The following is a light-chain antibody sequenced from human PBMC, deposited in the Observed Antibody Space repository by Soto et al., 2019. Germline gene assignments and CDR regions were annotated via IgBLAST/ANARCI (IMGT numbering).Light chain of an antibody. Sequence: QSVLTQPPSLSRAPGQRVTISCTASSSNIGAGYDVQWYQQLPAAAPRLLIFGNTNRPSGVPDRFSGSRSGTSASLAIPGLHAEDEADYYCQSYDISLSVSVVFGGGTKLTVL. J-gene: IGLJ2*01. V-gene: IGLV1-40*01. CDR1: SSNIGAGYD. CDR2: GNT. CDR3: QSYDISLSVSVV.